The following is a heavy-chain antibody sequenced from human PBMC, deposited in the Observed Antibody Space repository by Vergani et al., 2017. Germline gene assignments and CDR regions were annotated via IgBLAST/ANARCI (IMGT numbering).Heavy chain of an antibody. CDR1: GGSFNTYY. J-gene: IGHJ6*02. CDR3: ARVMYRDEASTGYRLEGMDI. CDR2: IYSTGST. D-gene: IGHD3-9*01. V-gene: IGHV4-59*13. Sequence: QVQLEESGPGLVKPSETLSLTCTVSGGSFNTYYWSWIRQSPWKGLEWIAYIYSTGSTNYNPSLNSRVTMSVDTSKNQFSLKLRSVTAADTAVYFCARVMYRDEASTGYRLEGMDIWGQGTTVTISS.